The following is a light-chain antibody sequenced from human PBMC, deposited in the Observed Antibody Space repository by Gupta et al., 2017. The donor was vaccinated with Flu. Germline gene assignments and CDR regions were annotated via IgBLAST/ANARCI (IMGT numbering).Light chain of an antibody. CDR3: QQSYSTPIT. CDR2: HAS. Sequence: DIQMTQSPSSLSASVGDRVTITCRASQSIYRLLNWYQQKPGKAPKLLIIHASSLQSGVPSRFSGSGSGADFTLTISRLQPEDFATYYCQQSYSTPITFGQGTRLEIK. V-gene: IGKV1-39*01. CDR1: QSIYRL. J-gene: IGKJ5*01.